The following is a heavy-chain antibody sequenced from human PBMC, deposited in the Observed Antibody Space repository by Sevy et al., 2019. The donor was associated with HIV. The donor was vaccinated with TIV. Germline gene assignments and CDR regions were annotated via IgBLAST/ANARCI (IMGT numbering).Heavy chain of an antibody. J-gene: IGHJ6*02. CDR1: GFTFSSYE. Sequence: GGSLRLSCAASGFTFSSYEMNWVRQAPGKGLEWVSYISSSGSTIYYADSVKGRFTISRDNAKNSLYLQMNSLRAEDTAVYYCARDRGPVTLYYYGMDVWGQGTTVTVSS. CDR2: ISSSGSTI. D-gene: IGHD4-17*01. V-gene: IGHV3-48*03. CDR3: ARDRGPVTLYYYGMDV.